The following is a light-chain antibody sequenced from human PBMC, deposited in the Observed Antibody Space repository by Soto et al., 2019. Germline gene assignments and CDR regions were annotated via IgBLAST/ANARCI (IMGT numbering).Light chain of an antibody. CDR3: QQYNSYRT. CDR2: DAS. J-gene: IGKJ1*01. V-gene: IGKV1-5*01. CDR1: QTISIW. Sequence: DIQMTQSPSTLSASVGDRVTITCRARQTISIWLAWYQQKPGKAPQLLICDASILESGVPSRFSGSGSGTEFTLTISSLQPDDFATYYCQQYNSYRTLGQGTKVEIK.